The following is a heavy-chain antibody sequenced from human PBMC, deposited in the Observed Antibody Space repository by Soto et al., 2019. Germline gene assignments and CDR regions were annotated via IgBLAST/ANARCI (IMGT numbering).Heavy chain of an antibody. D-gene: IGHD6-13*01. J-gene: IGHJ4*02. V-gene: IGHV3-21*01. CDR3: ARVDPAAATPYFDY. CDR2: ISSSSSYI. Sequence: LRLSCAASGFTFSSYSMNWVRQAPGKGLEWVSSISSSSSYIYYADSVKGRFTISRDNAKNSLYLQMNSLRAEDTAVYYCARVDPAAATPYFDYWGQGTLVTVSS. CDR1: GFTFSSYS.